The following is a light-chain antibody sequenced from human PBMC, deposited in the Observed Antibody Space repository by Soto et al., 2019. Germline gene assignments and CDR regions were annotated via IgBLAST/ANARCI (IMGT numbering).Light chain of an antibody. CDR2: DVN. V-gene: IGLV2-14*03. CDR3: SSYTSSSTLFV. Sequence: QSALTQPPSASGSPGQSVTISCTGTSSDVGSYTFVSWYQQYPGKAPKVLIYDVNNRPSGVSNRFSGSKSGNTASLTISGLQAEDEADYYCSSYTSSSTLFVFGTGTKLTVL. CDR1: SSDVGSYTF. J-gene: IGLJ1*01.